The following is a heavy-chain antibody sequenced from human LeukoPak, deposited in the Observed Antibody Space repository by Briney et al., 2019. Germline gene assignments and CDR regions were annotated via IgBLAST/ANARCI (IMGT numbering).Heavy chain of an antibody. J-gene: IGHJ4*02. CDR2: IRYDGSNK. CDR3: ATDDPPVTGGYIVATTYPSNLDY. V-gene: IGHV3-30*02. Sequence: GGSLRPSCAASGFTFSSYGMHWVRQAPGKGLEWVAFIRYDGSNKYYADSVKGRFTISRDNSKNTLYLQMNSLRAEDTAVYYCATDDPPVTGGYIVATTYPSNLDYWGQGTLVTVSS. CDR1: GFTFSSYG. D-gene: IGHD5-12*01.